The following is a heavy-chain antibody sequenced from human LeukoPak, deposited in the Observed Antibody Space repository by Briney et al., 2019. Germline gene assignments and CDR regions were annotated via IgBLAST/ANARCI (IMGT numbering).Heavy chain of an antibody. CDR3: ARDSQQLVYYYFDY. J-gene: IGHJ4*02. V-gene: IGHV3-30-3*01. CDR2: ISYDGSNK. Sequence: GGSLRLPCAASGFTFSSYAMHWVRQAPGKGLEWVAVISYDGSNKYYADSVKGRFTISRDNSKNTLYLQMNSLRAEDTAVYYCARDSQQLVYYYFDYWGQGTLVTVSS. D-gene: IGHD6-6*01. CDR1: GFTFSSYA.